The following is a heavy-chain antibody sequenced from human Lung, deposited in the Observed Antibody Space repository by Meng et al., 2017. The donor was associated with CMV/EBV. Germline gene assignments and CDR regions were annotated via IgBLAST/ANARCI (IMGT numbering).Heavy chain of an antibody. D-gene: IGHD6-19*01. Sequence: LQDSGPVQGSPSHTLSLTCTVSGGSISSYYWSCIRQSAWKGLGWIGRIYTSGTTISHPSLKSRLTLSLDTSKNQFSLKLNSVTAADTAVYYCARAEADTGNFDYWGQGTLVTVSS. V-gene: IGHV4-4*07. CDR1: GGSISSYY. CDR3: ARAEADTGNFDY. J-gene: IGHJ4*02. CDR2: IYTSGTT.